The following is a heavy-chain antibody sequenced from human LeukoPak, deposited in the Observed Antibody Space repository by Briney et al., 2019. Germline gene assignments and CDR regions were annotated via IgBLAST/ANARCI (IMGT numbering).Heavy chain of an antibody. J-gene: IGHJ5*01. CDR3: ATYSTKNAREFES. CDR2: INTDGSST. CDR1: GFTFSSYW. Sequence: PGGSLRLSCAASGFTFSSYWMHWVRHAPGKGLVWVSRINTDGSSTSYADSVKGRFTISRDNAKNSLYLQMNSLRAEDTAVYYCATYSTKNAREFESWGQGTLVTVSS. D-gene: IGHD2/OR15-2a*01. V-gene: IGHV3-74*01.